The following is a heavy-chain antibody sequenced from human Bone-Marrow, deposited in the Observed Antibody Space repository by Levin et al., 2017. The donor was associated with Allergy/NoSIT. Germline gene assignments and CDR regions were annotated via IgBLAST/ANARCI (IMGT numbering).Heavy chain of an antibody. V-gene: IGHV3-33*01. CDR2: IWYDGSNK. CDR3: ARETTKQWLRNYYYYGMDV. Sequence: GGSLRLSCAASGFTFSSYGMHWVRQAPGKGLEWVAVIWYDGSNKYYADSVKGRFTISRDNSKNTLYLQMNSLRAEETAVYYCARETTKQWLRNYYYYGMDVWGQGTTVTVSS. D-gene: IGHD5-12*01. J-gene: IGHJ6*02. CDR1: GFTFSSYG.